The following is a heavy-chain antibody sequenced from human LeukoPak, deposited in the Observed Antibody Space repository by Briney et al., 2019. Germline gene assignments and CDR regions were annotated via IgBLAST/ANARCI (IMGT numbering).Heavy chain of an antibody. Sequence: ASVKVSCKASGYTFTIYDINLVRQATGQGREGVRQITTNGGNQHYEQTFQRRVTTTRNPSISTAYMEMSSLRSEDTAVYYCARGSTVVTGGDYWGQGTLVTVSS. J-gene: IGHJ4*02. V-gene: IGHV1-8*01. CDR2: ITTNGGNQ. CDR3: ARGSTVVTGGDY. D-gene: IGHD4-23*01. CDR1: GYTFTIYD.